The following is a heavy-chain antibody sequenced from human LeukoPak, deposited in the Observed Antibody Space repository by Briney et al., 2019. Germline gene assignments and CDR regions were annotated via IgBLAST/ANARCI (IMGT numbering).Heavy chain of an antibody. V-gene: IGHV5-51*01. CDR2: IYPGDSDT. CDR3: ARQTDYFDY. Sequence: GSSMKISCNAAGDTFTNYWIGWVRQMPRKRLEWMGIIYPGDSDTRYSPSFRGQVIISADKSIRPAYLQWTSLKASDTAMYYCARQTDYFDYWGQGTLVTVSS. J-gene: IGHJ4*02. CDR1: GDTFTNYW.